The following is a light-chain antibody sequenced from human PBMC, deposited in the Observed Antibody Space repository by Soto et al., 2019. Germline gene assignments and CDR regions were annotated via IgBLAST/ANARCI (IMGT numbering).Light chain of an antibody. J-gene: IGLJ2*01. V-gene: IGLV2-14*01. CDR1: SSDVGSYNY. CDR2: EVS. CDR3: SSYTSSSTLV. Sequence: QSALTQPASVSGSPGQSITISCSGTSSDVGSYNYVSWYQHHPGKAPKLMIYEVSNRPSGDSNRFSGSKSGNTASLTISGLQAEDEADYYCSSYTSSSTLVFGGGTNLTVL.